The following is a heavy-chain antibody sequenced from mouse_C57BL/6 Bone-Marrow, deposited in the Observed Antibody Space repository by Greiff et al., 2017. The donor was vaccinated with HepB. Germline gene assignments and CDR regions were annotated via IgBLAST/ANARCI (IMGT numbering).Heavy chain of an antibody. Sequence: QVQLQQSGAELVRPGTSVKVSCKASGYAFTNYLIEWVKQRPGQGLEWIGVINPGSGGTNYNEKFKGKATLTADKSSSTAYMQLSSLTSEDSAVYFCARGLRGYVDYWGQGTTLTVSS. V-gene: IGHV1-54*01. CDR1: GYAFTNYL. D-gene: IGHD1-1*01. CDR3: ARGLRGYVDY. CDR2: INPGSGGT. J-gene: IGHJ2*01.